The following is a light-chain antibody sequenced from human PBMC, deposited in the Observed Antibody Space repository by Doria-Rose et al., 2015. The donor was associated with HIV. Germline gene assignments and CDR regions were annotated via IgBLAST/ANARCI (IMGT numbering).Light chain of an antibody. V-gene: IGKV4-1*01. Sequence: VLTQPPESLGMSLGERATLNCKSNQSLLYTSTNYLAWYQQKPGQPPKLLIYWASTRQSGVPARFSGSWSGTDFTLTISSLEAEDVAVYNCQQYYDTPSFGPGTTVDIK. CDR1: QSLLYTSTNY. J-gene: IGKJ3*01. CDR2: WAS. CDR3: QQYYDTPS.